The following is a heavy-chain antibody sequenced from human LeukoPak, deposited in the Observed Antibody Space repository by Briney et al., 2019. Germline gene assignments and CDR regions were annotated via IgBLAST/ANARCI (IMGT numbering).Heavy chain of an antibody. D-gene: IGHD2-15*01. CDR2: ISSDGTIK. CDR1: GFTFSSNA. Sequence: PGTSLRLSCAASGFTFSSNAIHWVRQAPRKGLDWVALISSDGTIKSYADSVKGRFTISRDSSTLYLQMDSLRTEDTAVYYCARGSIGTPPPFEYWGQGTLVTVSS. J-gene: IGHJ4*01. V-gene: IGHV3-30-3*01. CDR3: ARGSIGTPPPFEY.